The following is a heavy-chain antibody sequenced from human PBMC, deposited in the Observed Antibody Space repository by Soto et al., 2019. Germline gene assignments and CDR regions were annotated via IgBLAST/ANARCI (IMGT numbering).Heavy chain of an antibody. D-gene: IGHD6-19*01. CDR2: ISGSGGST. CDR3: AKALGIAVAGQNPDY. J-gene: IGHJ4*02. Sequence: GGSLRLSCAASGGPFSSYAMSWVRQAPGKGLEWVSAISGSGGSTYYADSVKGRFTISRDNSKNTLYLQMNSLRAEDTAVYYCAKALGIAVAGQNPDYWGQGTLVTVSS. CDR1: GGPFSSYA. V-gene: IGHV3-23*01.